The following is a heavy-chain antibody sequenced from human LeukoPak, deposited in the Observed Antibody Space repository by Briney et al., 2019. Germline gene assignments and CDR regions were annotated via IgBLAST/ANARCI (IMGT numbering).Heavy chain of an antibody. Sequence: GASVKVSCKASGYTFTSYGISWVRQAPGQGLEWMGWISAYNGNTNYAQKLQGRVTMTTDTSTSTAYMELRSLRSDDTAVYYCARDVVTARMTHYFDYWGQGTLVTVSS. D-gene: IGHD2-21*02. CDR1: GYTFTSYG. CDR3: ARDVVTARMTHYFDY. V-gene: IGHV1-18*01. J-gene: IGHJ4*02. CDR2: ISAYNGNT.